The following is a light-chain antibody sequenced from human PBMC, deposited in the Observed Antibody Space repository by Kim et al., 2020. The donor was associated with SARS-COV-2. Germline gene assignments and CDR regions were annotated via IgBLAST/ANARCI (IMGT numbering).Light chain of an antibody. CDR1: SSAVGA. J-gene: IGLJ3*02. CDR3: NSYVRSNTWV. CDR2: GVD. Sequence: QSALTQPASVSGSPGQSITISCTGTSSAVGAVSWHQQHPGKAPKLIIYGVDKRPSGISNRFSGSKSGNTASLTVSGLQAEDEADYYCNSYVRSNTWVFGGGTQLTVL. V-gene: IGLV2-14*03.